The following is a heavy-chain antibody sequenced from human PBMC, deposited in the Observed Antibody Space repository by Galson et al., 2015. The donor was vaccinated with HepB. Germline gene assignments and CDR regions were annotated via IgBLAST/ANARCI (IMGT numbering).Heavy chain of an antibody. D-gene: IGHD1-26*01. CDR2: IWYDGNNK. CDR3: AREKDSGMYPHAFDI. Sequence: SLRLSCAASGFTFSSYGMHWVRQPPGKGLEWVAVIWYDGNNKDYAESVKGRFTISRDNSKKTLFLQMNSLRAEDSAVYYCAREKDSGMYPHAFDIWGQGTMVTVSA. V-gene: IGHV3-33*08. CDR1: GFTFSSYG. J-gene: IGHJ3*02.